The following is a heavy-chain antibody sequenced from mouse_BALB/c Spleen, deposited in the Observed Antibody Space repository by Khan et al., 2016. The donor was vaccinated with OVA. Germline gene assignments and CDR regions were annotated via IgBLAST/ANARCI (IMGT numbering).Heavy chain of an antibody. CDR2: INPNNGRA. V-gene: IGHV1S81*02. CDR3: ARGGYGSLAY. Sequence: QVQLQQPGAELVKPGASVKLSCKASGYTFTSYWMHWVKQRPGQGLEWIGYINPNNGRAHQNEKFKSKATLTVDKSSSTAYMQLSSLTSEDSAVHYCARGGYGSLAYWGQGTLVTGSA. CDR1: GYTFTSYW. J-gene: IGHJ3*01. D-gene: IGHD2-10*02.